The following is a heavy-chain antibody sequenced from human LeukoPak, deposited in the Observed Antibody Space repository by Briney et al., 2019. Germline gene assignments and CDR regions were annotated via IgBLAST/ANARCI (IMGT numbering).Heavy chain of an antibody. CDR2: LYTTGRT. Sequence: GGSLRLSCAASGFTFSSYGMHWDRQASGKGLEWVSVLYTTGRTEYADSVRGRFTISRDNAKNSLYLQMNSLRAEDTAVYYCARGDAYGSGSDDASDIWGQGTMVTVSS. CDR1: GFTFSSYG. CDR3: ARGDAYGSGSDDASDI. J-gene: IGHJ3*02. V-gene: IGHV3-NL1*01. D-gene: IGHD3-10*01.